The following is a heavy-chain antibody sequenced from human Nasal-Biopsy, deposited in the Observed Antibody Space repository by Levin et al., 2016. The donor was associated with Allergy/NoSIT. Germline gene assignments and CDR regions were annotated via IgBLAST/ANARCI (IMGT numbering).Heavy chain of an antibody. V-gene: IGHV4-39*01. D-gene: IGHD5-24*01. J-gene: IGHJ5*02. CDR2: VFYSGST. CDR1: GGSISTTAYC. Sequence: SETLSLTCTVSGGSISTTAYCWVWIRQPPGKGLEHIGHVFYSGSTYYNPSLKSRVAISVDTSKNQFSLKMTSVTAADTAVYYCARQVRDGPTTLRGWFDPWGQGIMVTVSS. CDR3: ARQVRDGPTTLRGWFDP.